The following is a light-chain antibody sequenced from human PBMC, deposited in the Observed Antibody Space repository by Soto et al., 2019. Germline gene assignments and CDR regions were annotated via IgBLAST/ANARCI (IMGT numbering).Light chain of an antibody. CDR2: AAS. Sequence: ETVLTQSPVTLSVSPGETATLFCWARQSVKMNLAWHQEKPGQAPRLLIYAASTRATGIPARFSGSGSGTEFTLTISSLQSEDSAIYYCQQYNNWLTFGQGTKVEIK. CDR3: QQYNNWLT. J-gene: IGKJ1*01. CDR1: QSVKMN. V-gene: IGKV3-15*01.